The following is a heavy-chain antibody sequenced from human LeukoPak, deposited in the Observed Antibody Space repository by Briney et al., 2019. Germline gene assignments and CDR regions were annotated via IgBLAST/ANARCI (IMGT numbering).Heavy chain of an antibody. V-gene: IGHV4-30-4*01. Sequence: SQTLSLTCTVSGGSISSGDYYWSWIRQPPGQGLEWIGYIYYSGSTYYNPSLKSRVTISVDTSKNQFSLKLSSVTAADTAVYYCARSGSSWYRKVAHDAFDIWGQGTMATVSS. J-gene: IGHJ3*02. CDR2: IYYSGST. CDR3: ARSGSSWYRKVAHDAFDI. D-gene: IGHD6-13*01. CDR1: GGSISSGDYY.